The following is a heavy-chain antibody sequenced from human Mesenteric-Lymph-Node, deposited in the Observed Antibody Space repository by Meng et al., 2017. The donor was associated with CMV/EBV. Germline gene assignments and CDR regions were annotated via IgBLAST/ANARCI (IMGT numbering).Heavy chain of an antibody. Sequence: GESLKISCAASGFTFSNYALNWVRQGPGKGLEWVSVIYSGNSGTYYADSVKGRFTISRDNSRNTLYVQMNSLRAEDTAIYYCAKADFVVIPAAYFDFWGQGALVTVSS. D-gene: IGHD2-2*01. CDR1: GFTFSNYA. CDR2: IYSGNSGT. J-gene: IGHJ4*02. V-gene: IGHV3-23*03. CDR3: AKADFVVIPAAYFDF.